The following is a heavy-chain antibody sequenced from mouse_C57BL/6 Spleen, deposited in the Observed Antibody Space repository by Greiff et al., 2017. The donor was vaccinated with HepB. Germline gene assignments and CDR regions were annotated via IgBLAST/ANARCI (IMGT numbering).Heavy chain of an antibody. CDR1: GFTFSDYY. J-gene: IGHJ1*03. D-gene: IGHD2-3*01. CDR3: ARAQGDGYYVYFDV. Sequence: EVHLVESEGGLVQPGSSMKLSCTASGFTFSDYYMAWVRQVPEKGLEWVANINYDGSSTYYLDSLKSRSIISRDNAKNILYLQMSSLTSEDTATYDCARAQGDGYYVYFDVWGTGTTVTVSS. V-gene: IGHV5-16*01. CDR2: INYDGSST.